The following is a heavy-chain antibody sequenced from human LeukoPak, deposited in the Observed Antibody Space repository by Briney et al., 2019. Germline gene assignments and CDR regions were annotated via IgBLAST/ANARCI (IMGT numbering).Heavy chain of an antibody. CDR1: GFTFSSYA. Sequence: GRSLRLSCAASGFTFSSYAMHWVRKAPGKGLEWVAVISYDGSNKYYADSVKGRFTISRDNSKNTLYLQMNSLRAEDTAVYYCARDSSGYSSSWYGHGQNYYYYGMDVWGKGATVTVSS. CDR3: ARDSSGYSSSWYGHGQNYYYYGMDV. CDR2: ISYDGSNK. D-gene: IGHD6-13*01. V-gene: IGHV3-30*04. J-gene: IGHJ6*04.